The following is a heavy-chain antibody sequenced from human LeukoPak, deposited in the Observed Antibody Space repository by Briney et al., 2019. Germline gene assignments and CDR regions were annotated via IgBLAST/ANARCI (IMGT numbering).Heavy chain of an antibody. CDR1: GGSISSYY. J-gene: IGHJ4*02. CDR2: IYTSGST. V-gene: IGHV4-4*07. CDR3: ARGVDTAMVEDY. D-gene: IGHD5-18*01. Sequence: SETLSLTCTVSGGSISSYYWSWIRQPAGKGLEWIGRIYTSGSTNYNPSLKSRVAISVDTSKNQFSLKLSSVTVADTAVYYCARGVDTAMVEDYWGQGTLVTVSS.